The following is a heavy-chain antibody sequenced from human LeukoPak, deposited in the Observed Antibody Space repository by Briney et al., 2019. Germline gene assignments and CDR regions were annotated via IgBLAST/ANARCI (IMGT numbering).Heavy chain of an antibody. CDR2: FLYSGNT. CDR3: ARQGCTSTSCYSDY. D-gene: IGHD2-2*01. V-gene: IGHV4-39*01. J-gene: IGHJ4*02. Sequence: PSETLSLTCTVAGGSISSSSYYWGWIRQPPGKGLEWLGSFLYSGNTYYNPSLKSRVTISVDTPKNQFSLKLNSVTAADTAVYYCARQGCTSTSCYSDYWGQGTLVTVSS. CDR1: GGSISSSSYY.